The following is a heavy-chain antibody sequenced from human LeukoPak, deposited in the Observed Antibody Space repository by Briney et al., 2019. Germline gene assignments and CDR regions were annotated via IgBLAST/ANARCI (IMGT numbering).Heavy chain of an antibody. CDR3: ARDRRIVGADSFDY. V-gene: IGHV3-33*01. D-gene: IGHD1-26*01. J-gene: IGHJ4*02. CDR1: GFTFSSYG. Sequence: AGGSLRLSCAASGFTFSSYGMHWVRQAPGKGLEWVALIWYDGSNKYYTDSVKGRLTISRDNSKNTLYLQMNSLRAEDTAVYYCARDRRIVGADSFDYWGQGTLVTVSS. CDR2: IWYDGSNK.